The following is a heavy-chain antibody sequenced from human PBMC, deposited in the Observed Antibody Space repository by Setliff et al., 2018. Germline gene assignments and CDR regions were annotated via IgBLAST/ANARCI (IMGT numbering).Heavy chain of an antibody. CDR3: ARLGITMVKGVIPDY. Sequence: PGGSLRLSCAASGFTFTSYDIHWVRQAPGKGLEWVAVISYDGTYKNFVDSVKGRFTASRDNAKNSLSLQMNGLRPEDTAVYYCARLGITMVKGVIPDYWGQGTLVTVSS. CDR2: ISYDGTYK. J-gene: IGHJ4*02. D-gene: IGHD3-10*01. V-gene: IGHV3-30-3*01. CDR1: GFTFTSYD.